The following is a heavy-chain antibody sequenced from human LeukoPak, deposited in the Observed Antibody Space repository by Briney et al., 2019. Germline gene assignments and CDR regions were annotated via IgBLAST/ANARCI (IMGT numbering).Heavy chain of an antibody. D-gene: IGHD1-26*01. CDR3: ARSDHSHFVNWFDS. Sequence: SETLSLTCSVSGVSLGGTTYYWGWIRQPPEKGLEWIGSVSSGGSSSYSPSLKSRVSVSGDTSRNQFSLRLTSVTAADTAVYYCARSDHSHFVNWFDSWGQGILVIVSS. CDR2: VSSGGSS. V-gene: IGHV4-39*01. J-gene: IGHJ5*01. CDR1: GVSLGGTTYY.